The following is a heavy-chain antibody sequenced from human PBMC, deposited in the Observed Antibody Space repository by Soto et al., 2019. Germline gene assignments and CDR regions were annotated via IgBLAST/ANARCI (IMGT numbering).Heavy chain of an antibody. CDR1: GGSISSYY. V-gene: IGHV4-59*01. J-gene: IGHJ6*02. D-gene: IGHD3-10*01. Sequence: PSETLSLTCTVSGGSISSYYWSWIRQPPGKGLEWIGYIYYSGSTNYNPSLKSRVTISVDTSKNQFSLKLSSVTAADTAVYYCARERITMVRGVPSNYYYYGMDVWGQGTTVTVSS. CDR2: IYYSGST. CDR3: ARERITMVRGVPSNYYYYGMDV.